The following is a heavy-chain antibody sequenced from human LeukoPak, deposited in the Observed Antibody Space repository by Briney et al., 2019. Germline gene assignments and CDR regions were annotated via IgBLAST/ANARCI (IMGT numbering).Heavy chain of an antibody. D-gene: IGHD2-15*01. CDR1: GFTFSSYA. CDR3: ARYGNAFDY. J-gene: IGHJ4*02. V-gene: IGHV3-30*02. CDR2: IRYDGTNK. Sequence: PGGSLRLSCAASGFTFSSYAMSWARQAPGKGLEWVAFIRYDGTNKHYADSVKGRFTISRDNSKHTLFLQMNSVRAEDTALYYCARYGNAFDYWGQGTLVTISS.